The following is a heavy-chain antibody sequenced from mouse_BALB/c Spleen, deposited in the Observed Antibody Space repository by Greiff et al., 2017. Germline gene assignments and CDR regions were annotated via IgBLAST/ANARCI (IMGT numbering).Heavy chain of an antibody. CDR3: ARTSYDYDGY. D-gene: IGHD2-4*01. Sequence: EVKLVESGGGLVKPGGSLKLSCAASGFTFSSYAMSWVRQTPEKRLEWVASISSGGSTYYPDSVKGRFTISRDNARNILYLQMSSLRSEDTAMYYCARTSYDYDGYWGQGTLVTVSA. J-gene: IGHJ3*01. CDR2: ISSGGST. V-gene: IGHV5-6-5*01. CDR1: GFTFSSYA.